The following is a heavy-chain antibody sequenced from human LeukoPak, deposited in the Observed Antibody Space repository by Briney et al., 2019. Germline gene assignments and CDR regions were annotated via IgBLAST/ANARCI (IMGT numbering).Heavy chain of an antibody. V-gene: IGHV3-23*01. CDR1: GFTFSSYA. Sequence: GGSLRLSCTASGFTFSSYAMSWVRQAPGKGLEWVSAISGSGGSRYYADAVKGRFTISRDKSKNTLFLQMNSLRAEDTAVYYCAKSYGDYLGYFDSWGQGTLVTVSS. CDR3: AKSYGDYLGYFDS. CDR2: ISGSGGSR. D-gene: IGHD4-17*01. J-gene: IGHJ4*02.